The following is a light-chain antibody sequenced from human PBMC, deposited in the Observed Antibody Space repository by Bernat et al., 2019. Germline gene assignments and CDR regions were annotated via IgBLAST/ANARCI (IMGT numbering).Light chain of an antibody. CDR2: PAS. V-gene: IGKV1-16*02. Sequence: DIQMTQSPSSLSASLGDRVTITCRASQDITNSLAWFQQKPGRAPKSLIYPASILQSEFPSKFSGSGYGTDFTLTITGLQPEDFATYYCQQYHTYPPTFSQGTMLEMK. CDR3: QQYHTYPPT. J-gene: IGKJ1*01. CDR1: QDITNS.